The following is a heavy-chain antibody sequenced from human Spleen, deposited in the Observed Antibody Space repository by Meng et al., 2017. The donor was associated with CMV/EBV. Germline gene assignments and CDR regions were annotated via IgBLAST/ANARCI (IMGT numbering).Heavy chain of an antibody. Sequence: GESLKISCEVARFTPIGDTINNFWIHWVRQPPGKGLMWVSRLDGDGPRVNYADSVKGRFTISRDNSKNTLYLQMNSLRDEDTAVYYCARAMIIAARALDFWGQGTLVTVSS. CDR1: RFTPIGDTINNFW. CDR2: LDGDGPRV. J-gene: IGHJ4*02. CDR3: ARAMIIAARALDF. D-gene: IGHD6-25*01. V-gene: IGHV3-74*01.